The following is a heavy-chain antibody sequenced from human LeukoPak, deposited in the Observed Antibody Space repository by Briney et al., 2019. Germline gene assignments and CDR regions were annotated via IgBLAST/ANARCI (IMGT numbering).Heavy chain of an antibody. Sequence: RGSLRLSCAGSGFTFSNAWMNWVRQAPGKGLEWLGRIKSKVDGGTIEYAAPVRGRFTISRDDSKNTVYLQMNSLKIEDTAIYYCNTGGYFFDYWGQGTLVTVSS. D-gene: IGHD3-16*01. CDR2: IKSKVDGGTI. CDR1: GFTFSNAW. J-gene: IGHJ4*02. V-gene: IGHV3-15*01. CDR3: NTGGYFFDY.